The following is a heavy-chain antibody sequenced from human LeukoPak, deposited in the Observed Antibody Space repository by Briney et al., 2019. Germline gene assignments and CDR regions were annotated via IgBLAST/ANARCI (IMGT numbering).Heavy chain of an antibody. J-gene: IGHJ4*02. CDR2: IYYSGST. CDR3: ARERITMVRGVSNYFDY. CDR1: GGPINYYY. Sequence: PSETLSLTCTVSGGPINYYYWMWIRQPPGKGLEWIGYIYYSGSTYYNPSLKSRVTISVDTSKNQFSLKLSSVTAADTAVYYCARERITMVRGVSNYFDYWGQGTLVTVSS. D-gene: IGHD3-10*01. V-gene: IGHV4-59*12.